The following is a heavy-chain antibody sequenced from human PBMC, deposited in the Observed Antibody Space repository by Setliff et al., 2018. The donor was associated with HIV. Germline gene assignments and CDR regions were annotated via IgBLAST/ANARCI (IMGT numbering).Heavy chain of an antibody. V-gene: IGHV4-61*02. Sequence: PSETLSLTCSVSGGSVSSVNYYWSWIRQPAGKGLEWIGRIYTSGSTNYNPSLKSRVTISVDTSKNQFSLKLSSVTAADTAVYYCARGGGYYYYGMDVWGQGTTVTVSS. CDR1: GGSVSSVNYY. D-gene: IGHD3-16*01. J-gene: IGHJ6*02. CDR2: IYTSGST. CDR3: ARGGGYYYYGMDV.